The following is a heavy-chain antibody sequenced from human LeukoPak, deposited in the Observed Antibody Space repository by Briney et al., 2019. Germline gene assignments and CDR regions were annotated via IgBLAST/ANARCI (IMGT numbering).Heavy chain of an antibody. CDR2: IYYSGST. J-gene: IGHJ5*02. V-gene: IGHV4-31*03. CDR1: GGSISSGGYY. CDR3: ARGPYIVVVPAAHNWFDP. Sequence: PSGTLSLTCTVSGGSISSGGYYWSWIRQHPGKGLEWIGYIYYSGSTYYNPSLKSRVTISVDTSKNQFSLKLSSVTAADTAVYYCARGPYIVVVPAAHNWFDPWGQGTLVTVSS. D-gene: IGHD2-2*01.